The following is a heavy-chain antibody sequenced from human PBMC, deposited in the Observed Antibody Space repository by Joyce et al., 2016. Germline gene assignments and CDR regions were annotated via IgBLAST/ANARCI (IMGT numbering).Heavy chain of an antibody. CDR2: IHYSGST. V-gene: IGHV4-59*11. CDR1: GGSISIHY. J-gene: IGHJ6*02. CDR3: ARGLGTPYGMDV. D-gene: IGHD7-27*01. Sequence: QVQLQESGPGLVKPSETLSLTCTVSGGSISIHYWSWIRQPPGKRLEWMGYIHYSGSTNYHPSLKSRVTISVDTSKNQFSLKLRSVSAADTAVYYCARGLGTPYGMDVWGQGTTVTVSS.